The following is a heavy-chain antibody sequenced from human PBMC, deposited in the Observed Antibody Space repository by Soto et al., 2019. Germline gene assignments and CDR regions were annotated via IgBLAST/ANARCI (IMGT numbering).Heavy chain of an antibody. CDR2: INHSGST. V-gene: IGHV4-34*01. Sequence: SETLSLTCAVYGGSFSGYYWSWIRQPPGKGLEWNGEINHSGSTNYNPSLKSRVTISVDTSKNQFSLMLISVTAADTAVYYCARAPEHRRGVVVAARHGDCWFDPWGQGTLVTVSS. CDR1: GGSFSGYY. J-gene: IGHJ5*02. CDR3: ARAPEHRRGVVVAARHGDCWFDP. D-gene: IGHD2-15*01.